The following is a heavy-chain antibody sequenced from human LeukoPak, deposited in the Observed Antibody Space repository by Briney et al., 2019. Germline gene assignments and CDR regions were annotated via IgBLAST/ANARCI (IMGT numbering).Heavy chain of an antibody. J-gene: IGHJ3*02. CDR1: GFTFSSYS. CDR2: ISSSSSTI. Sequence: GGSLRLSCAASGFTFSSYSMNWVRQATGKGLEWVSYISSSSSTIYYADSVRGRFTISRDNGKNSLYLQMNSLRDEDTAVYYCARTSMRAFDTWGQGTMVTVSS. V-gene: IGHV3-48*02. CDR3: ARTSMRAFDT. D-gene: IGHD2/OR15-2a*01.